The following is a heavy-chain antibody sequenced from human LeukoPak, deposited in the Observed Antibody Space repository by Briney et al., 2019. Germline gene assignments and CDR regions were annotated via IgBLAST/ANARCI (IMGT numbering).Heavy chain of an antibody. CDR2: ISSSGSTI. Sequence: PGGSLRLSCAASGFTFGRLWMSWVRQAPGKGLEWVSYISSSGSTIYYADSVKGRFTISRDNAKNSLYLQMNSLRAEDTAVYYCARGYDSSGYPLDYWGQGTLVTVSS. J-gene: IGHJ4*02. CDR1: GFTFGRLW. V-gene: IGHV3-48*04. CDR3: ARGYDSSGYPLDY. D-gene: IGHD3-22*01.